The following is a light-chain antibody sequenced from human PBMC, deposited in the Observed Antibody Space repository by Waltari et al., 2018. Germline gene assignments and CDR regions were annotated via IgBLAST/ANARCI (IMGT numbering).Light chain of an antibody. J-gene: IGLJ2*01. CDR3: SSYASGSIMV. Sequence: QSALTQPASVSGSPGQSITISCSGTASDVGAYDFVSWYQQHPGKAPHLIIYEVSNRPSGISNRFSASKSGNTASLTISGLQPEDEADYYCSSYASGSIMVFGGGTKLTVL. V-gene: IGLV2-14*01. CDR2: EVS. CDR1: ASDVGAYDF.